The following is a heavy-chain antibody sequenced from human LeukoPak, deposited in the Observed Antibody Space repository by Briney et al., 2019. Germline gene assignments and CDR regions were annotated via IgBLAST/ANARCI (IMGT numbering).Heavy chain of an antibody. Sequence: GGSLRLSCAASGFTFSSYEMNWVRQAPGKGLEWVSYISSSGSTIYYADSVKGRFTISRDNAKNSLYLQMNSLRAEDTAVYYCARDNSVRDEAWWFNPWGQGTLVTVSS. J-gene: IGHJ5*02. CDR2: ISSSGSTI. CDR3: ARDNSVRDEAWWFNP. V-gene: IGHV3-48*03. D-gene: IGHD5-24*01. CDR1: GFTFSSYE.